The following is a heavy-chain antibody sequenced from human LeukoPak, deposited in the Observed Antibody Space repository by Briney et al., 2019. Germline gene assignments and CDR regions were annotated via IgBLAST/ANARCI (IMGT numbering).Heavy chain of an antibody. CDR3: AREVSREEFDF. Sequence: SETLSLTCTVSGGSISSYYWSWIRQPPGKGLEWIGYIYYSGSTNYNPSLKSRVTISVDTSKNQFPLKLTSVTAADTAVYYCAREVSREEFDFWGQGTLVTVSS. CDR1: GGSISSYY. CDR2: IYYSGST. J-gene: IGHJ4*02. D-gene: IGHD1-26*01. V-gene: IGHV4-59*12.